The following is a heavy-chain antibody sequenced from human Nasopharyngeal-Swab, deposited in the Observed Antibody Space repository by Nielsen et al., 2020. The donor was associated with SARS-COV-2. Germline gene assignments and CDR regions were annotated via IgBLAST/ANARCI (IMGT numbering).Heavy chain of an antibody. CDR1: GFPFNNYN. D-gene: IGHD3-3*01. J-gene: IGHJ6*02. Sequence: GGFLRLSCAASGFPFNNYNFNWVRQAPGKGLEWVSSISSSSSYIYYADSVKGRFTISRDNAKNSLYLQMNSLRAEDTAVYYCARDGLDYDFWSAYFMDVWGQGTTVTVSS. V-gene: IGHV3-21*01. CDR2: ISSSSSYI. CDR3: ARDGLDYDFWSAYFMDV.